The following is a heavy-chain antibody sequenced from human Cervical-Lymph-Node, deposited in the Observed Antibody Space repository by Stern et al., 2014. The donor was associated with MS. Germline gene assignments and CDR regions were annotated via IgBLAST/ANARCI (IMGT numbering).Heavy chain of an antibody. D-gene: IGHD2-15*01. CDR2: INSDESST. V-gene: IGHV3-74*03. CDR1: GFTFSTYW. CDR3: ARGVMVAATYAYDI. J-gene: IGHJ3*02. Sequence: EDQLVESGGGLVQPGGSLRISCAASGFTFSTYWMHWVRQAPGKGLAWVSRINSDESSTTYADSVKCRFSISRDNDKNTLYLQMNSLRAEDTAVYYCARGVMVAATYAYDIWGQGTMVTISS.